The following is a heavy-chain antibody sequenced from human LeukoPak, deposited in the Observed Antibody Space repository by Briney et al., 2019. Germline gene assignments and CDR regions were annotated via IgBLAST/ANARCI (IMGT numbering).Heavy chain of an antibody. CDR2: IYYSGSI. J-gene: IGHJ4*02. Sequence: SETLSLTCTVSGGSVSNYYWSWIRQSPGKGLEWIGDIYYSGSIKYNPSLKSRVTMSVDTSKNQFSLKLSSVTAADTAIYYCARENPSGYYNRPIDYWGQGTLVTVSS. V-gene: IGHV4-59*02. CDR3: ARENPSGYYNRPIDY. D-gene: IGHD3-22*01. CDR1: GGSVSNYY.